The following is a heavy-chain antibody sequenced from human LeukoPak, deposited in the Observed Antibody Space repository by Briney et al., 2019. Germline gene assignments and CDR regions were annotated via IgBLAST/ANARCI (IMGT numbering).Heavy chain of an antibody. CDR3: ARSLGISVDP. V-gene: IGHV1-8*03. J-gene: IGHJ5*02. D-gene: IGHD1-26*01. Sequence: ASVKVSCKASGYTFTSYDINWVRQAAGQGLEWMGWMNPNSGNTGYAQKFQGRLTITRNTSISTAYMELSSLRSEDTAVYYCARSLGISVDPWGQGTLVTVSS. CDR2: MNPNSGNT. CDR1: GYTFTSYD.